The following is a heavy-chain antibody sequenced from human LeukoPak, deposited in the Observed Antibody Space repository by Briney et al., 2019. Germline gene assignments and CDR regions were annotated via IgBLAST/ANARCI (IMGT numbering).Heavy chain of an antibody. V-gene: IGHV3-23*01. Sequence: GGSLRLSCAASGFTFSSHAMSWVRQAPGKGLEWVSDINGSGGSTYYADSVKGRFTVSRDNSKNTLYLQMNSLRAEDTAVYYCAKGVDYCSGGSCPADYWGPGTLVTVSS. D-gene: IGHD2-15*01. CDR1: GFTFSSHA. CDR2: INGSGGST. J-gene: IGHJ4*02. CDR3: AKGVDYCSGGSCPADY.